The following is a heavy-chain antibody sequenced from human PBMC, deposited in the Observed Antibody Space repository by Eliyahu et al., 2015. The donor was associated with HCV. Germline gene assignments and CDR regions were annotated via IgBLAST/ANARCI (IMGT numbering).Heavy chain of an antibody. Sequence: QVQLVESGGGVVQPGRSLRLSCVVSGFTFXXXGMXWVRQAPGKGLEWVAVISYDGTNKFYADSVKGRFTISRDISKNTLYLQINSLRVEDTAVYYCAKDGGPRFLEWLDFYGMDVWGQGTTVTVSS. J-gene: IGHJ6*02. CDR2: ISYDGTNK. V-gene: IGHV3-30*18. D-gene: IGHD3-3*01. CDR3: AKDGGPRFLEWLDFYGMDV. CDR1: GFTFXXXG.